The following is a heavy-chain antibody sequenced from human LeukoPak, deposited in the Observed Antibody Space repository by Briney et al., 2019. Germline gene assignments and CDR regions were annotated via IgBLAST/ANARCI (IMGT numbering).Heavy chain of an antibody. J-gene: IGHJ6*03. D-gene: IGHD1-26*01. CDR1: GGSISSYY. CDR3: ARGGGMGYYYYYMDV. V-gene: IGHV4-59*01. Sequence: SETLSLTRTVSGGSISSYYWSWIRQPPGKGLEWIGYIYYSGSTNYNPSLKSRVTISVDTSKNQFSLKLSSVTAADTAAYYCARGGGMGYYYYYMDVWGKGTTVTVSS. CDR2: IYYSGST.